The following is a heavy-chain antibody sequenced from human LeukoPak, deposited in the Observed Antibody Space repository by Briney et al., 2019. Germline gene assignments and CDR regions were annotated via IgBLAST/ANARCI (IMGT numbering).Heavy chain of an antibody. V-gene: IGHV4-34*01. CDR3: ARGITGTSRGRFDP. D-gene: IGHD1-20*01. J-gene: IGHJ5*02. Sequence: SETLSLTCAVYGGSFSGYYWSWIRQPPGKGLEWIGEINHSGSTNYNPSLKSRVTISVDTSKNQFSLQLNSVTPEDTAVYCCARGITGTSRGRFDPWGQGTLVTVSS. CDR1: GGSFSGYY. CDR2: INHSGST.